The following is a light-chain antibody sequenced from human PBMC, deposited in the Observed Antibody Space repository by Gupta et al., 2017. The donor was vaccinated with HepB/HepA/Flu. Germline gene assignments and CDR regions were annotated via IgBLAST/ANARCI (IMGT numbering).Light chain of an antibody. CDR3: QQRSNGHLVT. CDR2: DAF. V-gene: IGKV3-11*01. CDR1: QSVSLS. Sequence: EIVLTQFPATLSLSPGERVTLSCRASQSVSLSLAWYQQKPGQAPRLLVYDAFTRAAGVPARFSGSGSGTDFTLTISRLEPEDFAVYACQQRSNGHLVTCGQGTRLDIK. J-gene: IGKJ5*01.